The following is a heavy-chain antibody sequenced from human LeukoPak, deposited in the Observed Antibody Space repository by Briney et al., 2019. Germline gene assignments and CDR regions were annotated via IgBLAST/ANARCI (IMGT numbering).Heavy chain of an antibody. Sequence: KPSETLSLTCTVSGGSVSSGSYYWSWIRQPPGQGLEWIGYIYYSGSTNYNPSLKSRVTISVDTSKNQFSLKLSSVTAADTAVYYCARGAGTPKGGFDPWGQGTLVTVSS. V-gene: IGHV4-61*01. J-gene: IGHJ5*02. CDR3: ARGAGTPKGGFDP. CDR2: IYYSGST. D-gene: IGHD1-1*01. CDR1: GGSVSSGSYY.